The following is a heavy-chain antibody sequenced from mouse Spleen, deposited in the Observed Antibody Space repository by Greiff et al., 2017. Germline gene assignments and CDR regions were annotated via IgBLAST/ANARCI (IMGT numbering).Heavy chain of an antibody. CDR1: GYTFTNYW. V-gene: IGHV1-63*02. D-gene: IGHD1-1*01. CDR3: ARGLYGSSYVDAMDY. CDR2: IYPGGGYT. J-gene: IGHJ4*01. Sequence: QVQQSGAELVRPGTSVKISCKASGYTFTNYWLGWVKQRPGHGLEWIGDIYPGGGYTNYNEKFKGKATLTADTSSSTAYMQLSSLTSEDSAVYFCARGLYGSSYVDAMDYWGQGTSVTVSS.